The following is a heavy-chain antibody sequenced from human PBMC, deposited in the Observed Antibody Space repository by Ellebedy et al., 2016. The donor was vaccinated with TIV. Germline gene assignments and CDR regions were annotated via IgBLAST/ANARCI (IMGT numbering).Heavy chain of an antibody. Sequence: AASVKVSCKASGYTFTSFGLSWVRQAPGQGLEWMGWISTYNGDTKYAQKVQGRVTFTSDTPTSTAYMELKSLRSDDTAVYYCVHTGDRGIWGQGTMVTVSS. J-gene: IGHJ3*02. CDR2: ISTYNGDT. CDR1: GYTFTSFG. V-gene: IGHV1-18*01. D-gene: IGHD7-27*01. CDR3: VHTGDRGI.